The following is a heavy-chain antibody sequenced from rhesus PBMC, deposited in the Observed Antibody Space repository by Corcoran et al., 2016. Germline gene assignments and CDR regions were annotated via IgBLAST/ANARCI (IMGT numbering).Heavy chain of an antibody. CDR3: ARVAQGWLALFDY. CDR1: GYSISRGYG. D-gene: IGHD6-37*01. J-gene: IGHJ4*01. Sequence: QVQLQESGPGLVKPSETLSLTCAVSGYSISRGYGWSWIRQAPGKGPGWVGYIGGRSGSTNCNPPLTRRATVSKDTSKKQFSLKLSSVTAADTAVYYCARVAQGWLALFDYWGQGVLVTVSS. V-gene: IGHV4-127*01. CDR2: IGGRSGST.